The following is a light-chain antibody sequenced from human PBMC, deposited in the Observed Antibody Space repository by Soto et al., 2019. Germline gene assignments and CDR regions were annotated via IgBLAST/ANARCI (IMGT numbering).Light chain of an antibody. J-gene: IGLJ1*01. Sequence: QSVLTQPASVSGSPGQSNTISCTGTSSDIGNYNFVSWYQQHPGKAPKLMIYEVSNRPSGVSNHFSGSKSANTASLTISGLQAEDEADYYCSSYTSNSTRVFGTGTKLTVL. V-gene: IGLV2-14*01. CDR2: EVS. CDR1: SSDIGNYNF. CDR3: SSYTSNSTRV.